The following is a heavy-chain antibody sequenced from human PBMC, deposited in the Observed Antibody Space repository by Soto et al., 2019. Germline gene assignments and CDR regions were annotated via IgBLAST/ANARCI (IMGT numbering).Heavy chain of an antibody. CDR3: ARGPFQYSSGYYYASFDY. J-gene: IGHJ4*02. D-gene: IGHD3-22*01. CDR2: IIPIFGTA. Sequence: SVKVSCKASGGTFSSYAISWVRQAPGQGLEWMGGIIPIFGTANYAQKFQGRVTITADESTSTAYMELSSLRSEDTAVYYCARGPFQYSSGYYYASFDYWGQGPLVTVSS. V-gene: IGHV1-69*13. CDR1: GGTFSSYA.